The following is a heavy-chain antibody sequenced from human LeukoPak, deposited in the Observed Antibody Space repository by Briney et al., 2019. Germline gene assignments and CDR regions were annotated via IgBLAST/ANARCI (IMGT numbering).Heavy chain of an antibody. J-gene: IGHJ5*02. Sequence: ASVRVSCKASGYTFTGYYMHWVRQAPGQGLEWMGWINPNSGGTNYAQKFQGRVTMTRDTSISTAYMELSRLRSDDTAVYYCARDIVMVTYWFDPWGQGTLVTVSS. CDR2: INPNSGGT. V-gene: IGHV1-2*02. CDR1: GYTFTGYY. D-gene: IGHD5-18*01. CDR3: ARDIVMVTYWFDP.